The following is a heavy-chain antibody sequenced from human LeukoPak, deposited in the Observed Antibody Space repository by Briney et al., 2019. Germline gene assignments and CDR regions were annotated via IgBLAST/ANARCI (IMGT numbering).Heavy chain of an antibody. D-gene: IGHD2-2*02. Sequence: ASVKVSCKASGYTFTGYYMHWVRQAPGQGLEWMRWINPNSGGTNYAQKFHGRVTMTRDTSISTAYMELSRLRSDDTAVYYCARVAHQYCSSTSCYKFWFDPWGQGTLVTVSS. CDR3: ARVAHQYCSSTSCYKFWFDP. CDR2: INPNSGGT. V-gene: IGHV1-2*02. CDR1: GYTFTGYY. J-gene: IGHJ5*02.